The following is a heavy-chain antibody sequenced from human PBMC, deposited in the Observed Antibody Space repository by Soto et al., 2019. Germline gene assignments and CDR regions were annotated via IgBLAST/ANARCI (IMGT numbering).Heavy chain of an antibody. Sequence: QVQLVQSGAEVTKPGASVKVSCKASGYTFTGYYIHWVRQAPGQGLEWMGWINPNSGATNQAQKFQGRVTMARDTSISTAYMELSRLTSDDTAVHYCARDAVSTIGDFDYWGQGTLVTVSS. V-gene: IGHV1-2*02. CDR3: ARDAVSTIGDFDY. CDR1: GYTFTGYY. CDR2: INPNSGAT. D-gene: IGHD5-12*01. J-gene: IGHJ4*02.